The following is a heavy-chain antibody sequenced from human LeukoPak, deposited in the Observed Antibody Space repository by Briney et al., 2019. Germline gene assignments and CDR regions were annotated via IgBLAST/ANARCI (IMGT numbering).Heavy chain of an antibody. CDR1: GLTFSTSG. V-gene: IGHV3-21*06. D-gene: IGHD1-14*01. J-gene: IGHJ4*02. Sequence: GGSLRLSCTASGLTFSTSGFNWVRQAPGKGLEWVASIGPTGSDRFHADSIKGRFTISRDNANNFLYLQMNSLRAEDTAVYYCATETNGRHYDYWGQGTLLTVSS. CDR3: ATETNGRHYDY. CDR2: IGPTGSDR.